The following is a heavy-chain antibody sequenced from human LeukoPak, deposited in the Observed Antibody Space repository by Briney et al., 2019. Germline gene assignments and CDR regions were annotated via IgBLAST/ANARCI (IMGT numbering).Heavy chain of an antibody. CDR3: ARGFLEWYHGYYFDY. V-gene: IGHV3-21*01. J-gene: IGHJ4*02. D-gene: IGHD3-3*01. CDR2: ISSSSSYI. Sequence: GGSLRLSCAASGFTFSSYSMNWVRQAPGKGLEWVSSISSSSSYIYYADSVKGRFTISRDNAKNSLYLQMNSLRAEDTAVYYCARGFLEWYHGYYFDYWGQGTLVTVSS. CDR1: GFTFSSYS.